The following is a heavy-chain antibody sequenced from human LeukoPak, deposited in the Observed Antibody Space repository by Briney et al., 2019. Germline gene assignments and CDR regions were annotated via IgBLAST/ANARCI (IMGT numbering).Heavy chain of an antibody. Sequence: SETLSLTCAVYGGSFSGYYWSWIRQPPGKGLEWIGEINHSGSTNYNPSLKSRVTISVDTSKNQFSLKLSSVTAADTAVYYCAISSGYSYGYDYWGQGTLVTVSS. CDR3: AISSGYSYGYDY. D-gene: IGHD5-18*01. V-gene: IGHV4-34*01. CDR1: GGSFSGYY. CDR2: INHSGST. J-gene: IGHJ4*02.